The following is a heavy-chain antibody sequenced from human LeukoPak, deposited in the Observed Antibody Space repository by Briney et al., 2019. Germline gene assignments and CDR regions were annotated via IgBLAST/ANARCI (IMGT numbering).Heavy chain of an antibody. CDR2: ISSSGSTK. V-gene: IGHV3-48*01. D-gene: IGHD2/OR15-2a*01. J-gene: IGHJ4*02. Sequence: QSGGSLRLSCGASGITFSSYSMNWARQAPGKGLEWVSYISSSGSTKYYADSVKGRFTISRDNARNSLYLQMNSLRAEDTAVYFCARGGLSIMGYWGQGTLVTVSS. CDR3: ARGGLSIMGY. CDR1: GITFSSYS.